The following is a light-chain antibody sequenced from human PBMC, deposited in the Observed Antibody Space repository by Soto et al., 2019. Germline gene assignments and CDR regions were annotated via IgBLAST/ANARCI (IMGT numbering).Light chain of an antibody. J-gene: IGLJ1*01. CDR2: EVS. Sequence: QSALTQPASVSGSRGQSITISCTGTSSDVGGYNSVSWYQQHPGKAPKLMIYEVSNRPSGVSNRFSGSKSGNTASLTSSGLQAEDEADYYCSSYTTSSTLLYIFGTGTKLTVL. V-gene: IGLV2-14*01. CDR1: SSDVGGYNS. CDR3: SSYTTSSTLLYI.